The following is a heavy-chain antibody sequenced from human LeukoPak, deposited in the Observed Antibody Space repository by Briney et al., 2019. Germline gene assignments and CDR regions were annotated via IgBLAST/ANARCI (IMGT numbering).Heavy chain of an antibody. CDR2: IYYSGST. J-gene: IGHJ6*02. Sequence: TSETLSLTCTVSGGSISNYYWSWIRQPPGKGLEWIGYIYYSGSTNYNPSLKSRVTISVDTSKNQFSLKLSSVTAADTAVYYCARALWKYQLLYPYYYGMDVWGQGTTVTVSS. CDR3: ARALWKYQLLYPYYYGMDV. V-gene: IGHV4-59*08. CDR1: GGSISNYY. D-gene: IGHD2-2*02.